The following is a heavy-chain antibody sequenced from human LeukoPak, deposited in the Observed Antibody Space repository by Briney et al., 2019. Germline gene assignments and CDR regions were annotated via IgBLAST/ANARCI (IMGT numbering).Heavy chain of an antibody. D-gene: IGHD3-16*01. CDR1: GFTVSSNY. CDR3: ATFQGATLWYFDL. J-gene: IGHJ2*01. Sequence: GSLRLSCAASGFTVSSNYMSWVRQAPGRGLEWVSVIYSGGSTYYADSVKGRFTISRDNSKNTLYLQMNSLRAEDTAVYYCATFQGATLWYFDLWGRGTLVTVSS. CDR2: IYSGGST. V-gene: IGHV3-53*01.